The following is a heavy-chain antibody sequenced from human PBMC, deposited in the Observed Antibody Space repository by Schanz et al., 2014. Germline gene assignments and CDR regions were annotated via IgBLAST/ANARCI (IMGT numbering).Heavy chain of an antibody. Sequence: VQLVESGGSVVQPGRSLRLSCAASGFSFNNYGLNWVRQAPGKGLEWVSCISGTSSHIYYADSVKGRFTISRDNAKNSLYLEMTSLRGEDTAVYYCARENLNWEAFDIWGQGTVVTVSS. CDR2: ISGTSSHI. J-gene: IGHJ3*02. V-gene: IGHV3-21*02. CDR1: GFSFNNYG. D-gene: IGHD7-27*01. CDR3: ARENLNWEAFDI.